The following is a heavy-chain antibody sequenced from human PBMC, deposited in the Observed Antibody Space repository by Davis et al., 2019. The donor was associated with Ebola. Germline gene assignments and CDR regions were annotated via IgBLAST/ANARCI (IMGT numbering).Heavy chain of an antibody. J-gene: IGHJ5*02. D-gene: IGHD3-3*01. V-gene: IGHV1-8*01. CDR1: GYTFTSYD. CDR2: MNPNSGNT. Sequence: ASVKVSCKASGYTFTSYDINWVRQATGQGLEWMGWMNPNSGNTGYAQKFQGRVTMTRNTSISTAYMELSSLRSEDTAVYYCARVACITIFGVVIPEVVCGWFDPWGQGTLVTVSS. CDR3: ARVACITIFGVVIPEVVCGWFDP.